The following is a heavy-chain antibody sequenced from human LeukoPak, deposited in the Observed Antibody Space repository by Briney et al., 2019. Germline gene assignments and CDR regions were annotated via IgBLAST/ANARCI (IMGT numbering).Heavy chain of an antibody. V-gene: IGHV3-13*01. CDR1: GFTFSSYD. CDR3: ARSNGGTTVAPQYYGMDV. CDR2: IGTAGDT. Sequence: GGPLRLSCAASGFTFSSYDMHWVRQATGKGLEWVSAIGTAGDTYYPGSVKGRLTISRENAKNSLYLQMNSLRAGDTAVYYCARSNGGTTVAPQYYGMDVWGQGTTVTVSS. J-gene: IGHJ6*02. D-gene: IGHD4-23*01.